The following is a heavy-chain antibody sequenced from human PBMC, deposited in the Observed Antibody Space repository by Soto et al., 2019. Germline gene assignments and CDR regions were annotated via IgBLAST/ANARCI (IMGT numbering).Heavy chain of an antibody. J-gene: IGHJ4*02. CDR2: INTRGNII. CDR3: ARDIDYYDSSGYQDY. V-gene: IGHV3-48*03. Sequence: GGSLRLSCAASGFIFSRYEMNWVRQAPGKGLEWVSYINTRGNIIHYADSVKGRFTISRDNAENSLYLQMNSLRAEDTAVYYCARDIDYYDSSGYQDYWGQGSLV. CDR1: GFIFSRYE. D-gene: IGHD3-22*01.